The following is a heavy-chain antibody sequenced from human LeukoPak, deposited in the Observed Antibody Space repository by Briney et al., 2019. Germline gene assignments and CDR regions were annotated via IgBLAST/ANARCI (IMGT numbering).Heavy chain of an antibody. J-gene: IGHJ4*02. V-gene: IGHV4-34*01. CDR3: AREKYCSGGSCLDY. D-gene: IGHD2-15*01. CDR1: GGSFSGYY. CDR2: INHSGST. Sequence: PSETLSLTCAVYGGSFSGYYWSCIRQPPGKGLEWIGEINHSGSTNYNPSLKSRVTISVDTSKNQFSLKLSSVTAADTAVYYCAREKYCSGGSCLDYWGQRTLVTVSA.